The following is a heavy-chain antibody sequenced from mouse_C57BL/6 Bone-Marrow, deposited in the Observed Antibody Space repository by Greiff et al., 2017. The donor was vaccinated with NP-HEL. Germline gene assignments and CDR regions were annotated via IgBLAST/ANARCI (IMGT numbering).Heavy chain of an antibody. CDR3: ARRPYYYGSIYFDY. J-gene: IGHJ2*01. CDR2: IHPNSGST. V-gene: IGHV1-64*01. CDR1: GYTFTSYW. D-gene: IGHD1-1*01. Sequence: QVQLQQPGAELVKPGASVKLSCKASGYTFTSYWMHWVKQRPGQGLEWIGMIHPNSGSTNYNEKFKSKATLTVDKSSSTAYMQLSSLTSEDSAVYYCARRPYYYGSIYFDYWGQGTTLTVSS.